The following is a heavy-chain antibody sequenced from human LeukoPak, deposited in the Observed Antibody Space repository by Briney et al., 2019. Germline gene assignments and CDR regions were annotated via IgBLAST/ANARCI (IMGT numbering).Heavy chain of an antibody. V-gene: IGHV3-48*01. D-gene: IGHD3-22*01. Sequence: GGSLRLSCAAFGFTFSSYSMNWVRQAPGKGLEWVSYISSSSSTIYYADSVKGRFTISRDNAKNSLYLQMNSLRAEDTAVYYCARDPALEYYYDSRYFDYWGQGTLVTVSS. CDR2: ISSSSSTI. J-gene: IGHJ4*02. CDR3: ARDPALEYYYDSRYFDY. CDR1: GFTFSSYS.